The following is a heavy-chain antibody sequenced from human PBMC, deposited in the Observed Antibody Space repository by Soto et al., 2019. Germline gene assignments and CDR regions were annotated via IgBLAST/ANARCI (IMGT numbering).Heavy chain of an antibody. Sequence: ASVKVSCKASGYTFTSYAMHWVRQAPGQRLEWMGWINAGNGNTKYSQKFQGRVTITRDTSATTAYMELNSLRAEDTAVYYCAKALGYCSSTSCYVLDYWGQGTLVTVSS. CDR2: INAGNGNT. J-gene: IGHJ4*02. CDR1: GYTFTSYA. CDR3: AKALGYCSSTSCYVLDY. V-gene: IGHV1-3*01. D-gene: IGHD2-2*01.